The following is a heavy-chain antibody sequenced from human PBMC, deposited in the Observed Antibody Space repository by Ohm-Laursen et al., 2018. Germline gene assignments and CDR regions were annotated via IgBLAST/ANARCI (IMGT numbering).Heavy chain of an antibody. J-gene: IGHJ5*02. Sequence: SVKVSCKASGYTFTGYYMHWVRQAPGQGLEWMGWINPNSGGANYAQKFQGRVTMTRDTSISTAYMELSRLRSDDTAVYYCARVKGARPRGGWFDPWGQGTLVTVSS. V-gene: IGHV1-2*02. D-gene: IGHD3-10*01. CDR2: INPNSGGA. CDR1: GYTFTGYY. CDR3: ARVKGARPRGGWFDP.